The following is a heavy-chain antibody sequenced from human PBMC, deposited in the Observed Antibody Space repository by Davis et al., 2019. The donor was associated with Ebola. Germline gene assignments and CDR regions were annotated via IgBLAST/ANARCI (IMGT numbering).Heavy chain of an antibody. CDR2: IIPIFGTT. CDR1: GGTFSSYA. Sequence: SVKVSCKASGGTFSSYAISWVRQAPGQGLEWMGGIIPIFGTTNYAQKFQGRVTITADESTSTTYMELSSLRSEDTAVYYCARQVSSAGGGYFDYWGQGTLVTVSS. CDR3: ARQVSSAGGGYFDY. D-gene: IGHD3-10*02. V-gene: IGHV1-69*13. J-gene: IGHJ4*02.